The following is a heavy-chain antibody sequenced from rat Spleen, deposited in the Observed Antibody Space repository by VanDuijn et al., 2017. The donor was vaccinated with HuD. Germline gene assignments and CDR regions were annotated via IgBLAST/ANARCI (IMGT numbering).Heavy chain of an antibody. CDR1: GFTFSNYG. CDR3: TTHYDGSYPFTY. Sequence: EVQLVESGGGLVQPGRSLKLSCAASGFTFSNYGIHWIRQAPTKGLEWVASISTGGGNTYYPDSVKGRFTISRDNAKSTLYLQMDSLRSEDTATYYCTTHYDGSYPFTYWGQGTLVTVSS. D-gene: IGHD1-12*02. V-gene: IGHV5S13*01. J-gene: IGHJ3*01. CDR2: ISTGGGNT.